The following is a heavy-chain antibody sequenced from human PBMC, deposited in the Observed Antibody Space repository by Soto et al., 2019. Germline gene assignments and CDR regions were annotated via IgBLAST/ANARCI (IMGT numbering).Heavy chain of an antibody. CDR1: GFSLSSSW. CDR3: ARAWTSDY. J-gene: IGHJ4*02. CDR2: INSDGTGT. V-gene: IGHV3-74*01. Sequence: GALRVPCAPAGFSLSSSWMLWVGQARGKGLVWVSRINSDGTGTTYADSVKGRFTVSRDNANKTLYLQVNSLRAEDTAVYYCARAWTSDYWGQGTLVTVSA. D-gene: IGHD1-1*01.